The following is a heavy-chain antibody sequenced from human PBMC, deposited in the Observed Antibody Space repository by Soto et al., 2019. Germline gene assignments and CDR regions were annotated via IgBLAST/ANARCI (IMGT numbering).Heavy chain of an antibody. D-gene: IGHD3-22*01. CDR3: AREEYYYDSSGPKGSGFDI. CDR2: ITSSGTYI. CDR1: GFTFSSYS. Sequence: EAHLVESGGGLVKPGWSLRLSCAASGFTFSSYSMNWVRQAPGKGLVWVSCITSSGTYIYYADSLKGRWTISRDNDKNTLYLEMNSLRAEDTARYYGAREEYYYDSSGPKGSGFDIWGQGTGVTVSS. J-gene: IGHJ3*02. V-gene: IGHV3-21*01.